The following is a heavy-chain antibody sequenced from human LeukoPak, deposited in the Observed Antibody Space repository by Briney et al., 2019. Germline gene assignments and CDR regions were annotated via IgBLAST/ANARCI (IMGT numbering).Heavy chain of an antibody. D-gene: IGHD1-26*01. V-gene: IGHV1-46*01. CDR2: INPSVGST. Sequence: GASVKVSCKASGYTFTSYYMHWVRQAPGPGLEWMGIINPSVGSTTYTQKFQGRVTMTRDTSTSTVYMELNSVRSEDTAVYYCARAVGATGWFDPWGQGTLVTVSS. CDR1: GYTFTSYY. J-gene: IGHJ5*02. CDR3: ARAVGATGWFDP.